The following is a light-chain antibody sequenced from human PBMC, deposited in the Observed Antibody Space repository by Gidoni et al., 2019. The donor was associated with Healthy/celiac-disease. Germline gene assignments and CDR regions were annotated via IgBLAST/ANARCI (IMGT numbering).Light chain of an antibody. V-gene: IGKV1-39*01. J-gene: IGKJ1*01. CDR1: QSISSY. Sequence: DIQMTQSPSSLSASVGDRVTITCRASQSISSYLNWYQQKPGKAPKLLIYAASSLQSGVPSRFSGSGSGTDFTLTISSLQPEDFATDYCQQSYSTPWTCGQXTKVEIK. CDR2: AAS. CDR3: QQSYSTPWT.